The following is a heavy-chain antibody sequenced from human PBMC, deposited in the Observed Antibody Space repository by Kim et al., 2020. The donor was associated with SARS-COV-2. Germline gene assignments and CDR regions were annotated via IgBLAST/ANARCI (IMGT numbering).Heavy chain of an antibody. Sequence: AQKFQGRVTITADESTSTAYMELSSLRSEDTAVYYCARDEGSSGWYPFDYWGQGTLVTVSS. D-gene: IGHD6-19*01. CDR3: ARDEGSSGWYPFDY. J-gene: IGHJ4*02. V-gene: IGHV1-69*01.